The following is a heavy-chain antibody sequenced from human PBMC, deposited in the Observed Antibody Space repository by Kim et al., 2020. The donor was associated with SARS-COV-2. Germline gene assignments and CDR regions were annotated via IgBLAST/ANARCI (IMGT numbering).Heavy chain of an antibody. CDR3: AKVTSQTDRYWYGMDV. J-gene: IGHJ6*02. Sequence: GGSLRLSCAASGFTFRSYPMIWVRQAPGKGPEGVSSISASGDRTYYSGDSVKGRFTISRDNSKNTLYLQMNSLRAEDTAVYYCAKVTSQTDRYWYGMDVWGQGTTVTVSS. CDR1: GFTFRSYP. V-gene: IGHV3-23*01. CDR2: ISASGDRT.